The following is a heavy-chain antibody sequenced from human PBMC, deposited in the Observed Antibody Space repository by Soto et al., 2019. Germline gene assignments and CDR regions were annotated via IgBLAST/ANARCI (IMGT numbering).Heavy chain of an antibody. Sequence: ASVNVSCKAPGYTFTGYYMHWVRQAPGQGLEWMGWINPNSGGTNYAQKFQGWVTMTRDTSTSTVYMELSSLRSEDTAVYYCASAPRSRAYSYYYYYGMDVWGQGTTVTVSS. CDR2: INPNSGGT. V-gene: IGHV1-2*04. CDR1: GYTFTGYY. D-gene: IGHD2-2*01. CDR3: ASAPRSRAYSYYYYYGMDV. J-gene: IGHJ6*02.